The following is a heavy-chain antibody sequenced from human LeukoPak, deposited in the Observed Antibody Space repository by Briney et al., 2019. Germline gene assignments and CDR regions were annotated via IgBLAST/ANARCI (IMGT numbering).Heavy chain of an antibody. Sequence: SETLSLTCAVYGGSFSGYYWSWIRQPPGKGLEWIGEINHSGSTNYNPSLKSRVTISVDTSKNQFSLKLSSVTAADTAVYYCARRGYYGSGIWDYFDYWGQGTLVTVSS. CDR2: INHSGST. J-gene: IGHJ4*02. V-gene: IGHV4-34*01. D-gene: IGHD3-10*01. CDR1: GGSFSGYY. CDR3: ARRGYYGSGIWDYFDY.